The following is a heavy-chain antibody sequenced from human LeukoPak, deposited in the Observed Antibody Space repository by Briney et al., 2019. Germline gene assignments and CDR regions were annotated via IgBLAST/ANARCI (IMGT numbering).Heavy chain of an antibody. J-gene: IGHJ4*02. CDR3: ASNYGSGSYHYFDY. D-gene: IGHD3-10*01. CDR1: GGSFSGYY. Sequence: SETLSLTCAVYGGSFSGYYWSWIRQPPGKGLEWIGYIYYSGSTYYNPSLKSRVTMSVDTSKNQFSLKMSSVTAADTAVYYCASNYGSGSYHYFDYWGQGTLVTVSS. V-gene: IGHV4-30-4*08. CDR2: IYYSGST.